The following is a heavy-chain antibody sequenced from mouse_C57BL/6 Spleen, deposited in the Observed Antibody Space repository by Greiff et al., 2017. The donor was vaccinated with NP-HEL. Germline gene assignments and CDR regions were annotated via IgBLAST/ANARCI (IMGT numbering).Heavy chain of an antibody. J-gene: IGHJ2*01. V-gene: IGHV5-16*01. Sequence: DVKLVESEGGLVQPGSSMKLSCTASGFTFSDYYMAWVRQVPEKGLEWVANINYDGSSTYYLDSLKSRFIISRDNAKNILYLQMSSLKSEDTATYYCAREGELGPFFDYWGQGTTLTVSS. D-gene: IGHD4-1*01. CDR2: INYDGSST. CDR3: AREGELGPFFDY. CDR1: GFTFSDYY.